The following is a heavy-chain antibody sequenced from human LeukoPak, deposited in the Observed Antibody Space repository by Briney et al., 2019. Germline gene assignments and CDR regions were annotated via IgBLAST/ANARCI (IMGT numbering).Heavy chain of an antibody. CDR1: GFAFSSFA. V-gene: IGHV3-23*01. Sequence: GGSLRLSCAASGFAFSSFAMGWVRQSPGKGLEWLSTINGGGNTTFYADSVKGRFTISRDNSKSTLYLHMDGLRPDDTAIYYCTKELHVAVAVADYYYFYMDVWGRGTAVSVSS. CDR3: TKELHVAVAVADYYYFYMDV. CDR2: INGGGNTT. J-gene: IGHJ6*03. D-gene: IGHD6-19*01.